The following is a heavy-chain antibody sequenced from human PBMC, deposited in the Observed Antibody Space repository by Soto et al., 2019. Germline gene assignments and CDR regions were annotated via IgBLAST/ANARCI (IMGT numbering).Heavy chain of an antibody. Sequence: GGSLRLSCAASGFTFSSYGMHWFRQAPGKGLEWVAVISYDGSNKYYADSVKGRFTISRDNSKNTLYLQMNSLRAEDTAVYYCAKGITMIVVVGFDYWGQGTLVTVSS. CDR3: AKGITMIVVVGFDY. V-gene: IGHV3-30*18. J-gene: IGHJ4*02. D-gene: IGHD3-22*01. CDR1: GFTFSSYG. CDR2: ISYDGSNK.